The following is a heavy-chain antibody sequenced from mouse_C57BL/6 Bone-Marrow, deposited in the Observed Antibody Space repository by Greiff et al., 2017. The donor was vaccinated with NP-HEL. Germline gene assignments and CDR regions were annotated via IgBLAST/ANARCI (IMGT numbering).Heavy chain of an antibody. V-gene: IGHV1-64*01. CDR2: IHPNSGST. J-gene: IGHJ2*01. Sequence: VKLQQSGAELVKPGASVKLSCKASGYTFTSYWMHWVKQRPGQGLEWIGMIHPNSGSTNYNEKFKSKATLTVDKSSSTAYMQLSSLTSEHSAVYYCARGGYYYYGSSPYYFDYWGQGTTLTVSS. CDR1: GYTFTSYW. D-gene: IGHD1-1*01. CDR3: ARGGYYYYGSSPYYFDY.